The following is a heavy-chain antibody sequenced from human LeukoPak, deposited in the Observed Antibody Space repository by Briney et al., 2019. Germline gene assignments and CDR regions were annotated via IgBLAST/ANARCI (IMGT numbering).Heavy chain of an antibody. D-gene: IGHD5-18*01. CDR1: GFTFSSYA. CDR2: ISGSGGST. Sequence: GGSLRLSCAASGFTFSSYAMSWVRQAPGKGLEWVSAISGSGGSTYYADSVKGRFTISRDNSKNTLYLQMNSLRAEDMALYYCAKAVDTAMVISAFDIWGQGTMVTVSS. CDR3: AKAVDTAMVISAFDI. V-gene: IGHV3-23*01. J-gene: IGHJ3*02.